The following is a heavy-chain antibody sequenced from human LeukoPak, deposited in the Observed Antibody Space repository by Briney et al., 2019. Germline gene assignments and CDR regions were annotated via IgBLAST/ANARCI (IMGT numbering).Heavy chain of an antibody. CDR3: ARADSSGYYLNSDAFDI. D-gene: IGHD3-22*01. CDR2: IYSGGST. CDR1: GFTVSSNY. V-gene: IGHV3-53*01. Sequence: GGSLRLSCATSGFTVSSNYMSWVRQAPGKGLEWVSVIYSGGSTYYADSVKGRLTISRDNSKNTLYLQMNSLRAEDTAVYYCARADSSGYYLNSDAFDIWGQGTMVTVSS. J-gene: IGHJ3*02.